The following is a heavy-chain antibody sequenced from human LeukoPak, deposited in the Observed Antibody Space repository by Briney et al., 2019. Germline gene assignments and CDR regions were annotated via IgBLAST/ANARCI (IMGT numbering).Heavy chain of an antibody. Sequence: GGSLRLSCAASGFTFSSYGMHWVRQAPGKGLEWVAFIRYDGSNKYYADSVKGRFTISRDNSKNTLYLQMNSLRAEDTAVYYCASGPGYYGSGSNAFDIWGQGTMVTVSS. D-gene: IGHD3-10*01. J-gene: IGHJ3*02. V-gene: IGHV3-30*02. CDR3: ASGPGYYGSGSNAFDI. CDR2: IRYDGSNK. CDR1: GFTFSSYG.